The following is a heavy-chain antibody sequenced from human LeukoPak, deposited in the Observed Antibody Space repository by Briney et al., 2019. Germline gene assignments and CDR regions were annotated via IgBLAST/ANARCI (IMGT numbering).Heavy chain of an antibody. J-gene: IGHJ4*02. CDR2: IIPIFGTA. Sequence: SVKVSCKASGGTFSNYAISWVRQAPGQGLEWMGGIIPIFGTANYAQKFQGRVTITADKSTSTAYMELSSLRSEDTAVYYCARVYGRGSMITFGGVDYWGQGTLVTVSS. CDR1: GGTFSNYA. CDR3: ARVYGRGSMITFGGVDY. D-gene: IGHD3-16*01. V-gene: IGHV1-69*06.